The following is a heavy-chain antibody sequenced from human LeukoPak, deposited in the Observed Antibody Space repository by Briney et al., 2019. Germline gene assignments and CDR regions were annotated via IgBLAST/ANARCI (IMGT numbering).Heavy chain of an antibody. Sequence: SETLSLTCTVSGGSIGSSSYYWGWIRQPPGKGLEWIGSIYFSGSTFYNPSLKSRVTISVDTSKNQFSLELSSVTAADTAVYYCARAVAPTVGLYFYFDYWGQGTLVTVSS. V-gene: IGHV4-39*07. CDR2: IYFSGST. D-gene: IGHD3-16*02. CDR1: GGSIGSSSYY. J-gene: IGHJ4*02. CDR3: ARAVAPTVGLYFYFDY.